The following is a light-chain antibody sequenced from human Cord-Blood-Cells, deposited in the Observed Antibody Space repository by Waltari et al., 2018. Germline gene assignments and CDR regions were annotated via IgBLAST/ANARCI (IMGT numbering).Light chain of an antibody. CDR3: QQYDNLRDGVT. V-gene: IGKV1-33*01. CDR1: QDISNY. J-gene: IGKJ4*01. Sequence: DIQMTQSPSSLSASVGDRVTITCQASQDISNYLNWYQQKPGKAPKLLTYDASNLETGVPSRFSGSGSGTDFTFTISSLQPEDIATYYCQQYDNLRDGVTFGGGTKVEIK. CDR2: DAS.